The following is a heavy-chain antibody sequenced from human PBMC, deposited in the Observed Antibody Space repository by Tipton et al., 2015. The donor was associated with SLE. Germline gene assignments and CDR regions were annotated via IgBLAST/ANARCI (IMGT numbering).Heavy chain of an antibody. V-gene: IGHV3-23*01. CDR3: AKDLKEWELPNDAFDI. Sequence: SLRLSCAASGFTFSSYAMNWVRQAPGKGLEWVSAISDSGGNTYYADSVKGRFTISRDNFKSTLYLQMNSLRAEDTAVYYCAKDLKEWELPNDAFDIWGQGTMVTVSS. CDR2: ISDSGGNT. CDR1: GFTFSSYA. D-gene: IGHD1-26*01. J-gene: IGHJ3*02.